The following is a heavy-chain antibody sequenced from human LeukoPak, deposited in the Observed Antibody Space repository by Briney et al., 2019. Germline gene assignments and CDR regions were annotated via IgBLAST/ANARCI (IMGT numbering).Heavy chain of an antibody. V-gene: IGHV4-34*01. CDR2: INHSGST. D-gene: IGHD5-12*01. CDR3: ARGLYLSGYADY. J-gene: IGHJ4*02. CDR1: GGSFSGYY. Sequence: SETLSPTCAVYGGSFSGYYWSWIRQPPGKGLEWIGEINHSGSTNYNPSLKSRVTISVDTSKNQFSLKLSSVTAADTAVYYCARGLYLSGYADYWGQGTLVTVSS.